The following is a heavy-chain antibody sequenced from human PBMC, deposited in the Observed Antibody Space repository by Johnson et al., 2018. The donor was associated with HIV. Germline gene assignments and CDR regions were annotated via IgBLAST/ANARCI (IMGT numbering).Heavy chain of an antibody. CDR2: INWNGGNT. D-gene: IGHD6-19*01. V-gene: IGHV3-20*04. Sequence: VQLVESGGGLVQPGGSLRLSCAASGFTFSSYWMSWVRQAPGKGLEWVCGINWNGGNTGYADSVKGRFTISRDNAKNSLYLQMSSLRAEDTALYYCARDYGQWLVPGAFDIWGQGTMVTVSS. CDR1: GFTFSSYW. CDR3: ARDYGQWLVPGAFDI. J-gene: IGHJ3*02.